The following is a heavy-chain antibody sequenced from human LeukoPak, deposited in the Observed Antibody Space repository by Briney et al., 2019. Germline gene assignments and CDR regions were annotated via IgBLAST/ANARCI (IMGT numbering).Heavy chain of an antibody. J-gene: IGHJ6*02. CDR2: INTNTGNP. V-gene: IGHV7-4-1*02. D-gene: IGHD3-22*01. Sequence: ASVKVSCKASGYTFTSYAMNWVRQAPGQGLEWMGWINTNTGNPTYAQGFTGRFVFSLDTSVSTAYLQISSLKAEDTAVYYCARDYYDSSGYYWRYYYGMDVWGRGTTVTVSS. CDR1: GYTFTSYA. CDR3: ARDYYDSSGYYWRYYYGMDV.